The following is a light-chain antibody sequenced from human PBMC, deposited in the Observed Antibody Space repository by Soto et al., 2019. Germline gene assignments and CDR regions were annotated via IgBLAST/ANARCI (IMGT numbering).Light chain of an antibody. CDR3: SSYAATNNYV. Sequence: QSALTQPPSASGSPGQSVTISCTGTSSDVGGYNFVSWYRQYPGKAPQLIIYEVTKRPSGFPDRFSGSKSGNTASPTVSGLQAEDEADYYCSSYAATNNYVFGSGTKVTVL. J-gene: IGLJ1*01. V-gene: IGLV2-8*01. CDR1: SSDVGGYNF. CDR2: EVT.